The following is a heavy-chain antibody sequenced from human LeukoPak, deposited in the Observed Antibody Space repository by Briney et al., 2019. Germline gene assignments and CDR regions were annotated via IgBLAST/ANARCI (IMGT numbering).Heavy chain of an antibody. CDR1: GYTFTSYA. Sequence: GASVKVSCKASGYTFTSYAMNWVRQAPGQGLEWMGWMNPNSGNTGYAQKFQGRVTITRNTSISTAYMELSSLRSEDTAVYYCARDLSPLSKTYSSGADYWGQGTLVTVSS. CDR3: ARDLSPLSKTYSSGADY. CDR2: MNPNSGNT. J-gene: IGHJ4*02. V-gene: IGHV1-8*03. D-gene: IGHD6-19*01.